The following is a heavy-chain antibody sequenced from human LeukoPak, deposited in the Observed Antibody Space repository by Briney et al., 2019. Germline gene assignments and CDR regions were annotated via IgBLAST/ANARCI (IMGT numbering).Heavy chain of an antibody. D-gene: IGHD1-14*01. V-gene: IGHV1-8*01. CDR1: GYTFTSYD. Sequence: ASVKVSCKASGYTFTSYDINWVRQATGQGLEWMGWMNPNSGNTGYAQKCQGRVTMTRNTSISTAYMELSSLRSEDTAVYYCARVDRNDAFDIWGQGTMVTVSS. CDR3: ARVDRNDAFDI. CDR2: MNPNSGNT. J-gene: IGHJ3*02.